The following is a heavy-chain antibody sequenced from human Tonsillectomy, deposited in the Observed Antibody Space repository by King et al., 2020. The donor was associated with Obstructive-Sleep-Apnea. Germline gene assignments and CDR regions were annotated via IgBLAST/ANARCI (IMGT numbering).Heavy chain of an antibody. CDR1: GFTFSDYY. CDR3: AREVVVGRAPDY. V-gene: IGHV3-11*01. Sequence: VQLVESGGGLVKPGGSLRLSCAASGFTFSDYYMSWSRQAPGKGLEWVSYISSSGSTIYYADSVKGRFTISRDNAKNTLYLQMNSLRAEDTAGYYCAREVVVGRAPDYWGQGTLVTVSS. CDR2: ISSSGSTI. D-gene: IGHD1-26*01. J-gene: IGHJ4*02.